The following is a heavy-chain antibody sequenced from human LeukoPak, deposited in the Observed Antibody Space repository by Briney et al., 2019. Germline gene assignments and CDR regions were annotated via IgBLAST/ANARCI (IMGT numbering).Heavy chain of an antibody. CDR3: AKFGVEVAVAGDFDY. CDR1: GFTFSSYG. CDR2: ITGSGGTT. V-gene: IGHV3-23*01. Sequence: GGSLRLSCAASGFTFSSYGMSWVRQAPGKGPQWVSAITGSGGTTYYADSVKGRFTISRDNSKNTLYLQMNSLRAEDTAVYYCAKFGVEVAVAGDFDYWGQGTLVTVSS. D-gene: IGHD6-19*01. J-gene: IGHJ4*02.